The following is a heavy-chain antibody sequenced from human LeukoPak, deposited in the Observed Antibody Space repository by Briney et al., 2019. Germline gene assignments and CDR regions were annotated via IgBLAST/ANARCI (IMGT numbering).Heavy chain of an antibody. CDR2: ITGNSYYT. V-gene: IGHV3-23*01. CDR1: GFTFSNYA. J-gene: IGHJ4*02. D-gene: IGHD6-19*01. CDR3: AKDYSSGWFLNY. Sequence: SGGSLRLSCAASGFTFSNYAMSWVRQAPGKGLEWVSDITGNSYYTYYADSVKGRFTISRDNSKNTLYLQMNSLRAEDTAVYYCAKDYSSGWFLNYWGQGTLVTVSS.